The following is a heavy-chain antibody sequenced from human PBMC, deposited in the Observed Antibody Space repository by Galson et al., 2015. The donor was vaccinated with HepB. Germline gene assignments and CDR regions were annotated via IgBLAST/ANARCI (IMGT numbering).Heavy chain of an antibody. CDR3: ARNAHERPIWSGYPDSWGGYGMDV. CDR1: GGTFSSYT. D-gene: IGHD3-3*01. J-gene: IGHJ6*02. Sequence: SVKVSCKASGGTFSSYTISWVRQAPGQGLEWMGRIIPILGIANYAQRFQGRVTMTADKSTSTAYMELSSLRSEDTAVYYCARNAHERPIWSGYPDSWGGYGMDVWGQGTTVTVSS. CDR2: IIPILGIA. V-gene: IGHV1-69*02.